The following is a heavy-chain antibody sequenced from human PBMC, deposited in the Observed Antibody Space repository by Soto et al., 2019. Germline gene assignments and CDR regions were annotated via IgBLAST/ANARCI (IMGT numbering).Heavy chain of an antibody. CDR1: EVTFSTNS. D-gene: IGHD2-21*01. CDR2: IYSGGTT. J-gene: IGHJ4*02. CDR3: ASDTYFRDGGHQYLFAY. V-gene: IGHV3-66*01. Sequence: GGALRLPFTASEVTFSTNSMRGVRQPPGKGLDWSSLIYSGGTTYYADSVKGRFTISRDTSQNTRYLQMHNLRDENTAVYHCASDTYFRDGGHQYLFAYWGRGTLVTVSS.